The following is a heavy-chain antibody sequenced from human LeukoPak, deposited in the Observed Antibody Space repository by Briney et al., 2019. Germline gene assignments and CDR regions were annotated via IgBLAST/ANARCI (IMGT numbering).Heavy chain of an antibody. V-gene: IGHV4-59*01. CDR3: ASRSWVPAGYFDY. D-gene: IGHD6-13*01. CDR1: GNSISSYY. CDR2: IHYSGSP. J-gene: IGHJ4*02. Sequence: SETLSLTCTVSGNSISSYYWSWIRQPPGQGLEWIGYIHYSGSPTYSPSLKSRVTISVDTSKNQFSLKLSSVTAADTAVYYCASRSWVPAGYFDYWGQGTLVTVSS.